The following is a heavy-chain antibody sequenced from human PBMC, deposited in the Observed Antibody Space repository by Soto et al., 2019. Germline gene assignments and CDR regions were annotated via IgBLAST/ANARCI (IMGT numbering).Heavy chain of an antibody. Sequence: EVKLLESGGCLVQPGESLRISCAASGFRFWTYSMSWVRQAPGKGLEWVSGISGDGSATSYADSLNGRFTGSRDNSKDTMFPQMNTLRVDDTAIYYCARTRLYDNNDYHRDGFDVWGPGTAVTVS. V-gene: IGHV3-23*03. CDR1: GFRFWTYS. CDR3: ARTRLYDNNDYHRDGFDV. J-gene: IGHJ3*01. D-gene: IGHD5-12*01. CDR2: ISGDGSAT.